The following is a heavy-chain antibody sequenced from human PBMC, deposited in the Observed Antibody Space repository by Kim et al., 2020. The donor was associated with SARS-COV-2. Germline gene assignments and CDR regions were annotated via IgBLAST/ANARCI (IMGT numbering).Heavy chain of an antibody. CDR3: ARDGLRATRGNDY. CDR1: GFTFSSYS. D-gene: IGHD3-10*01. J-gene: IGHJ4*02. CDR2: ISSSSSYI. V-gene: IGHV3-21*01. Sequence: GGSLRLSCAASGFTFSSYSMNWVRQAPGKGLEWVSSISSSSSYIYYADSVKGRFTISRDNAKNSLYLQMNSLRAEDTAVYYCARDGLRATRGNDYWGQGTLVTVSS.